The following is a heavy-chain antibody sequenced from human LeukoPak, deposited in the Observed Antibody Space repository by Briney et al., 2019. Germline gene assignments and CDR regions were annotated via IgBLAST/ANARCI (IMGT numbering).Heavy chain of an antibody. D-gene: IGHD6-13*01. Sequence: ASVKVSCKASGYTFTSYGISWVRQAPGQGLEWMGWISVYNGNTNYAQKLQGRVTMTTDTSTSTAYMELRSLRSDDTAVYYCARESIAAAGYYFDYWGQGTLVTVSS. CDR2: ISVYNGNT. J-gene: IGHJ4*02. CDR1: GYTFTSYG. V-gene: IGHV1-18*01. CDR3: ARESIAAAGYYFDY.